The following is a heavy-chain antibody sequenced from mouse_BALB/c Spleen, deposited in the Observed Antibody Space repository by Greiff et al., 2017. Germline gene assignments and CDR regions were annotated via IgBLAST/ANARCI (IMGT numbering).Heavy chain of an antibody. Sequence: EVQRVESGGGLVKPGGSLKLSCAASGFTFSSYAMSWVRQTPEKRLEWVASISSGGSTYYPDSVKGRFTISRDNARNILYLQMSSLRSEDTAMYYCARMANYYAMDYWGQGTSVTVSS. CDR1: GFTFSSYA. CDR2: ISSGGST. V-gene: IGHV5-6-5*01. J-gene: IGHJ4*01. D-gene: IGHD1-2*01. CDR3: ARMANYYAMDY.